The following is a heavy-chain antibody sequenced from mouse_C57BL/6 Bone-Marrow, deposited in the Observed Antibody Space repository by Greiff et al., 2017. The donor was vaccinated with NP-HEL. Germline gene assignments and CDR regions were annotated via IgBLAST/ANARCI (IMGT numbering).Heavy chain of an antibody. D-gene: IGHD4-1*01. CDR3: ARRLGRAWCAY. Sequence: VQLQQSGPGLVQPSQSLSITCTVSGFSLTSYGVHWVRQSPGKGLEWLGVIWSGGSTDYNAAFITRLSISKDNSKSQVFFKMNSLQADDTAIYYCARRLGRAWCAYWGQGTLVTVSA. CDR2: IWSGGST. CDR1: GFSLTSYG. J-gene: IGHJ3*01. V-gene: IGHV2-2*01.